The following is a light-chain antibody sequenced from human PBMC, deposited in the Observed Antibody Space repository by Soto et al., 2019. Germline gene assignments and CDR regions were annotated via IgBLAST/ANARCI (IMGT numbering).Light chain of an antibody. CDR1: SSDVGGYNY. CDR3: SSYTSSSTPV. CDR2: DVS. V-gene: IGLV2-14*01. Sequence: QSVLTQPASVSGSPGQSITISCTGTSSDVGGYNYVSWYQQHPGKAPKLMIYDVSNRPSGVSNRFSGSKSGNTASLTISGLQAEDEADYYCSSYTSSSTPVFGTGTKAT. J-gene: IGLJ1*01.